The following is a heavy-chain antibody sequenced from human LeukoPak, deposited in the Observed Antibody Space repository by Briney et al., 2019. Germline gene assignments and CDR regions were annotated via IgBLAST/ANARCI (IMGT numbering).Heavy chain of an antibody. CDR3: AKAGLVVPAALLVYFDY. J-gene: IGHJ4*02. CDR2: ISYDGSNK. CDR1: GFTFSSYG. Sequence: GRSLRLSCAASGFTFSSYGMHWVRQAPGKGLEWVAVISYDGSNKYYADSVKGRFTISRDNSKNTLYLQMNSLRAEDTAVYYCAKAGLVVPAALLVYFDYWGQGTLVTVSS. V-gene: IGHV3-30*18. D-gene: IGHD2-2*01.